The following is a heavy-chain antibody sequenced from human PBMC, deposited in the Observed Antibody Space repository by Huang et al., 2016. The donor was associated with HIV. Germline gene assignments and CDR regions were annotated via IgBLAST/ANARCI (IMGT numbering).Heavy chain of an antibody. CDR2: IYYSGDT. J-gene: IGHJ4*02. Sequence: QLQLQESGPGLVRPSETLSLICTVSGGSITDRNYYWGWIRQPPGKGLEWIGSIYYSGDTEYTPSLKSRVTMSVDTSKNRFSLDIRSVAVADTAIYYCARHFGSWSGYFDSWGQGTLVPVSS. D-gene: IGHD3-10*01. V-gene: IGHV4-39*01. CDR1: GGSITDRNYY. CDR3: ARHFGSWSGYFDS.